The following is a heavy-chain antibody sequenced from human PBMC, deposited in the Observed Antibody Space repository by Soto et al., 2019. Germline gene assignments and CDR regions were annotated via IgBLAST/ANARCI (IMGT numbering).Heavy chain of an antibody. CDR2: ISWNSGSI. Sequence: GGSLRLSCAASGFTFGDYAMQWVRQAPGKGLEWVSAISWNSGSIDYADSVKGRFTISRDNAKNSLYLQMNSLRAGDTALYYCAKSHTTSGWYVTTDYWGQGTRVTVS. D-gene: IGHD6-19*01. CDR3: AKSHTTSGWYVTTDY. V-gene: IGHV3-9*01. J-gene: IGHJ4*02. CDR1: GFTFGDYA.